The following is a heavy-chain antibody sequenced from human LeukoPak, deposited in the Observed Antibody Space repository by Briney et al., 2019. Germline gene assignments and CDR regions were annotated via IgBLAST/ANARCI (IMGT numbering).Heavy chain of an antibody. Sequence: GGSLRLSCAVSGFSFSSYVMSWVRRAPGKGLEWVANIKVDGSEKYYVDSVKGRFTISRDNAKNSLYLQMNSLRAEDTAVYYCARRRGDSSSWSYFDYWGQGTLVTVSS. CDR2: IKVDGSEK. J-gene: IGHJ4*02. CDR1: GFSFSSYV. D-gene: IGHD6-13*01. CDR3: ARRRGDSSSWSYFDY. V-gene: IGHV3-7*01.